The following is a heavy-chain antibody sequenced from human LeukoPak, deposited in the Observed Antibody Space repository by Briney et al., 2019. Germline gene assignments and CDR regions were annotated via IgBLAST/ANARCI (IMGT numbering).Heavy chain of an antibody. V-gene: IGHV3-21*01. Sequence: GGSLRLSCAASGFTFSSYSMNWVRQAPGKGLEWVSSISSSSSYIYYADSVKGRFTISRDNAKNTLYLQMNSLRAEDTAVYYCARVYSWPPAIDYWGQGTLVTVSS. CDR2: ISSSSSYI. J-gene: IGHJ4*02. CDR3: ARVYSWPPAIDY. D-gene: IGHD2-15*01. CDR1: GFTFSSYS.